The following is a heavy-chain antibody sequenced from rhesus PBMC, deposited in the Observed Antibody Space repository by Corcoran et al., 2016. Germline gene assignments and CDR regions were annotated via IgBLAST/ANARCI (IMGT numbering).Heavy chain of an antibody. Sequence: QVQLQESGPGLVKPLETLSLTCAVSGGSISRNYWSWLRQPPGKGLERIGYIYGSVSSPNYHPSLESPDTLSGEASKHRFSLELGSVTAADTAVYYCARGRGDYGSSYDAHGLESWGQGVVVPVSS. D-gene: IGHD4-29*01. CDR2: IYGSVSSP. CDR1: GGSISRNY. V-gene: IGHV4S11*01. CDR3: ARGRGDYGSSYDAHGLES. J-gene: IGHJ6*01.